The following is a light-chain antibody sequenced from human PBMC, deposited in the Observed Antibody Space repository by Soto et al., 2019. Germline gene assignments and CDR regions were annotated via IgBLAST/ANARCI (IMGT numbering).Light chain of an antibody. CDR3: AAWDDTLSGHVV. V-gene: IGLV1-44*01. Sequence: QAVVTQPPSASGTPGQSITISCSGSASNIGINTVNWYQQLPGAAPKLLIYSNRNRPSGVPDRFSGSKSGTSASLAISGLQSEDEADYYCAAWDDTLSGHVVFGGGTKLTVL. CDR1: ASNIGINT. CDR2: SNR. J-gene: IGLJ2*01.